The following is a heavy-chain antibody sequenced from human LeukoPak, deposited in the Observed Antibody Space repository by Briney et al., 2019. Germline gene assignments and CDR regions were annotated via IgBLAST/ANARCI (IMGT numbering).Heavy chain of an antibody. D-gene: IGHD2-2*01. CDR2: IYYSGST. Sequence: PSETLSLTCTVSGGSISSSSYYWGWIRQPPGKGLEWIGSIYYSGSTYYNPSLKSRVTISVDTSKNQFSLKLSSVTAADTAVYYCARERCSSTSCYAGGGNWFDPWGQGTLVTVSS. CDR1: GGSISSSSYY. J-gene: IGHJ5*02. V-gene: IGHV4-39*07. CDR3: ARERCSSTSCYAGGGNWFDP.